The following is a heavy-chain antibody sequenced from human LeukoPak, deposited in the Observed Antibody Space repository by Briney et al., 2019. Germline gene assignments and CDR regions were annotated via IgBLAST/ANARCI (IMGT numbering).Heavy chain of an antibody. V-gene: IGHV1-2*02. D-gene: IGHD6-19*01. Sequence: GASVKVSCKASGYTFTGYYMHWVRQAPGQGLEWMGWLNPNSGGTNYAQQFQGRVTMTRDTSISTAYMELSRLRSDDTAVYYCARAGIAVASLDYWGQGTLVTVSS. CDR2: LNPNSGGT. CDR3: ARAGIAVASLDY. CDR1: GYTFTGYY. J-gene: IGHJ4*02.